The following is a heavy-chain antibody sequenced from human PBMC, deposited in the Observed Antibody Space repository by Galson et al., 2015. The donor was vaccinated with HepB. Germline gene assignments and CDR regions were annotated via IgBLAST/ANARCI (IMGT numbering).Heavy chain of an antibody. D-gene: IGHD3-3*01. CDR3: ATGRYYDFWTGYAFGMDV. CDR1: GGSINTYY. J-gene: IGHJ6*02. V-gene: IGHV4-59*01. CDR2: IFYSGNT. Sequence: LSLTCTVSGGSINTYYWSWIRQPPGKGLEWIAYIFYSGNTKYNPSLESRVTISIDTSKNQFSLNLRSVTAADTAVYYCATGRYYDFWTGYAFGMDVWGQGTTVTVSS.